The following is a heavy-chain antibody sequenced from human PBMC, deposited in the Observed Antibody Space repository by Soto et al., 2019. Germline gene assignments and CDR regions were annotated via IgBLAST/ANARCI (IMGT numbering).Heavy chain of an antibody. CDR2: ISSSSSYI. J-gene: IGHJ6*03. D-gene: IGHD3-3*01. CDR3: ARVEVDDFWSGYYNSGYMDV. CDR1: GFTFSSYS. Sequence: GGSLRLSCAASGFTFSSYSMNWVRQAPGKGLEWVSSISSSSSYIYYADSVKGRFTISRDNAKNSLYLQMNSLRAEDTAVYYCARVEVDDFWSGYYNSGYMDVWGKGTTVTVSS. V-gene: IGHV3-21*01.